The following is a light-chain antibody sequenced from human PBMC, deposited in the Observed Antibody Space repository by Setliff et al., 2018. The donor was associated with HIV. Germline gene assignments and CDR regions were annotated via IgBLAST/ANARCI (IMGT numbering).Light chain of an antibody. V-gene: IGLV2-23*01. Sequence: QSVLTQPASVSGSPGQSIAISCTGTSTDVGSYNLVSWYQQRPGKAPKLIIYEDTKRPSGVSNRFSASKSDNTASLTVSGLQPEDEADYYCCSYTRSTTWVFGGGTKVTV. CDR1: STDVGSYNL. CDR2: EDT. J-gene: IGLJ3*02. CDR3: CSYTRSTTWV.